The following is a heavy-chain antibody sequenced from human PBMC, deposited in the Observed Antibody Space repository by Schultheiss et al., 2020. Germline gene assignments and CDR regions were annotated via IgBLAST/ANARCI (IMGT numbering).Heavy chain of an antibody. Sequence: SETLSLTCTVSGGSISSGRYYWSWVRHLPGKGLEWIGYIYYSGSTYYNPSLKSRVTISVDTSKNQFSLKLSSVTAADTAVYYCASPLPYSGYAEWGYWGQGTLVTVSS. D-gene: IGHD5-12*01. V-gene: IGHV4-39*01. CDR1: GGSISSGRYY. CDR3: ASPLPYSGYAEWGY. J-gene: IGHJ4*02. CDR2: IYYSGST.